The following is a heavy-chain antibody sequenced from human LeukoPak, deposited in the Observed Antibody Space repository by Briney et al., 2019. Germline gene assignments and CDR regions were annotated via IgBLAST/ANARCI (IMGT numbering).Heavy chain of an antibody. J-gene: IGHJ4*02. CDR1: LFTFSSYW. CDR3: ARIYGSGSYPGD. D-gene: IGHD3-10*01. Sequence: PGGSLRLSCAASLFTFSSYWMSWVRQAPGKGLEWVANIKQDGSEKYYVDSVKGRFTISRDNAKNSLYLQMNSLRAEDTAVYYCARIYGSGSYPGDWGQGTLVTVSS. V-gene: IGHV3-7*01. CDR2: IKQDGSEK.